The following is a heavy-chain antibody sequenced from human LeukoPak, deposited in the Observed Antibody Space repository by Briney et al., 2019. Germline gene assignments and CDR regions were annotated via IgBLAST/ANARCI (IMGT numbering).Heavy chain of an antibody. Sequence: GGSLRLSCAASGFTFDDYAMHWVRQAPGKGLEWVSGISWNSGSIGYADSVKGRFTISRDNAKNSLYLQMNSLRAEDTALYYCAKAESWQWLDGGRIDYWGQGTLVTVSS. D-gene: IGHD6-19*01. J-gene: IGHJ4*02. CDR2: ISWNSGSI. CDR3: AKAESWQWLDGGRIDY. CDR1: GFTFDDYA. V-gene: IGHV3-9*01.